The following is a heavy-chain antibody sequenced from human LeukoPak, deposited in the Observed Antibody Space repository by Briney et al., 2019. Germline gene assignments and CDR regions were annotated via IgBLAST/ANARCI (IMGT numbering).Heavy chain of an antibody. V-gene: IGHV1-2*02. D-gene: IGHD3-16*01. CDR1: GYTFTGYY. Sequence: ASVKVSRKASGYTFTGYYMHWVRQAPGQGLEWMGWINPNSGGTNYAQKFQGRVTMTRDTSISTAYMELSRLRSDDTAVYYCARVLGEMATIYYFDYWGQGTLVTVSS. CDR2: INPNSGGT. CDR3: ARVLGEMATIYYFDY. J-gene: IGHJ4*02.